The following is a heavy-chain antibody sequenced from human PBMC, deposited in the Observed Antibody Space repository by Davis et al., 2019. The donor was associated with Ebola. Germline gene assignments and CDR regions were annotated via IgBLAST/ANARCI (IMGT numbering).Heavy chain of an antibody. CDR3: ATNLFGPFDN. J-gene: IGHJ4*02. Sequence: GESLKISCAASGFTFSTYWMSWVRQAPGKGLEWVANINQDGSEKYYVDSVKGRFTISRDNAQNSLYLQMNSLRVDDTALYYCATNLFGPFDNWGRGTLVTVSS. CDR2: INQDGSEK. V-gene: IGHV3-7*03. D-gene: IGHD3-16*01. CDR1: GFTFSTYW.